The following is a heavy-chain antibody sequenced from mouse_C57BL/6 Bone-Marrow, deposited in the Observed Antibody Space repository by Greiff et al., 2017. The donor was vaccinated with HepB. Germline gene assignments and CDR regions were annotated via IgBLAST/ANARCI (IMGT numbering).Heavy chain of an antibody. V-gene: IGHV1-69*01. CDR3: ARVVDY. Sequence: QVQLQQSGAELVMPGASVKLSCKASGYTFTSYWMHWVKQRPGQGLEWIGEIDPSDSYTNYNQKFKGKSTLTVDKSSSTAYMQLSSLTSEDSAVYYCARVVDYWGQGTSVTVSS. CDR2: IDPSDSYT. CDR1: GYTFTSYW. J-gene: IGHJ4*01.